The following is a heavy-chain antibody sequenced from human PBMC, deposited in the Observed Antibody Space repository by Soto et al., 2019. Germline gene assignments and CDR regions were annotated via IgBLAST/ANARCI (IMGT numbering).Heavy chain of an antibody. CDR1: GFSLSTSGVG. Sequence: QISLKESGPTLVKPTQTLTLTGTFSGFSLSTSGVGVGWFRQPPGKALEWLALIYWNDDKRYSPSLKSRLTNTNDCNKNQGVLTITNLDPGDTAPYYGAQTVAMITYGGVIERSGFDIWGRGTGVICSS. D-gene: IGHD3-16*02. CDR3: AQTVAMITYGGVIERSGFDI. CDR2: IYWNDDK. J-gene: IGHJ3*02. V-gene: IGHV2-5*01.